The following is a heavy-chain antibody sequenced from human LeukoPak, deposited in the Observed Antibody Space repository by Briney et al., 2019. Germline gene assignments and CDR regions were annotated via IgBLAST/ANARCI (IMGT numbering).Heavy chain of an antibody. V-gene: IGHV4-30-2*01. J-gene: IGHJ3*02. CDR2: IYHSGST. Sequence: SQTLSLTCAVSGGSISSGGYSWSWIRQPPGKGLEWIGYIYHSGSTYYNPPLKSRVTISVDRSKNQFSLKLSSVTAADTAVYYCASSSGYLTDAFDIWGQGTMVTVSS. CDR1: GGSISSGGYS. D-gene: IGHD3-22*01. CDR3: ASSSGYLTDAFDI.